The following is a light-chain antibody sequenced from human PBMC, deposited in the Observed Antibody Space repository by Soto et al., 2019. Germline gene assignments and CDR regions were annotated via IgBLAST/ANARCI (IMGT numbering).Light chain of an antibody. CDR1: TTDIGSYNY. CDR2: EVS. J-gene: IGLJ1*01. V-gene: IGLV2-14*01. Sequence: QSVLTQPASVSGSPGQSITISCTGTTTDIGSYNYVSWYQQHPGEAPKLMIYEVSNRPSGVSNRFSGSKSGDTASLTISGLQAEDEADYYCSSYTTTSTYVFGTGTKVTVL. CDR3: SSYTTTSTYV.